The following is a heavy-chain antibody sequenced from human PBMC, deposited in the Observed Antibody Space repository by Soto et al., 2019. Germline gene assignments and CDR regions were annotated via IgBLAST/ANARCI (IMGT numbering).Heavy chain of an antibody. D-gene: IGHD3-10*01. J-gene: IGHJ5*02. CDR2: IYYSGST. Sequence: PSETLSLTCTVSGGSISSYYWSWIRQPPGKGLEWIGYIYYSGSTNYNPSLKSRVTISVDTSKNQFSLKLSSVTAADTAVYYCARATMDLRFGELLFWFDPWGQGTRVTVAS. CDR3: ARATMDLRFGELLFWFDP. CDR1: GGSISSYY. V-gene: IGHV4-59*01.